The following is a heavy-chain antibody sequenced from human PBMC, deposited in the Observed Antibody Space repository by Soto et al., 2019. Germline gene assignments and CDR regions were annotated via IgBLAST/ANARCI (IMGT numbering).Heavy chain of an antibody. V-gene: IGHV3-48*02. CDR2: IGTDTVTK. CDR1: LFTFRAHS. J-gene: IGHJ4*02. CDR3: ARDKADKDCISTSCFSPLDC. D-gene: IGHD2-2*01. Sequence: PRGSLLLTYASSLFTFRAHSMTSVRQGPGKGLDLVSYIGTDTVTKHYPDSVRGRFTISRDNAKSSLYLQMDSLRDEDTAVYYCARDKADKDCISTSCFSPLDCWGQGTMVTVSS.